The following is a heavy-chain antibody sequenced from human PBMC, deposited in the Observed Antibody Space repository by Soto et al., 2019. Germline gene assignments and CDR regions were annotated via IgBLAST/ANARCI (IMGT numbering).Heavy chain of an antibody. D-gene: IGHD5-12*01. CDR3: ARPNSGYVAFDL. J-gene: IGHJ3*01. CDR1: GASISSYYINTYY. V-gene: IGHV4-61*01. Sequence: SATLSLTWIVSGASISSYYINTYYWSWIRQPRRKGLEWIGYIYDRGSTNYNPSLKSRVSISVDTSKNQFSLKLTSVTAADTAVYYCARPNSGYVAFDLWGQGTMVTVSS. CDR2: IYDRGST.